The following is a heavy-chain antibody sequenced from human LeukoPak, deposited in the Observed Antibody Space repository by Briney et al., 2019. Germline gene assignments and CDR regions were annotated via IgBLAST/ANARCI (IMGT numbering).Heavy chain of an antibody. Sequence: SVKVSCKASGGTFISYAISWVRQAPGQGLEWMGGIIPIFGTANYAQKFQGRVTITADESTSTAYMELSSLKASDSAMYYCASRVTRNKELGTNFDYWGQGTLVTVSS. CDR3: ASRVTRNKELGTNFDY. CDR1: GGTFISYA. D-gene: IGHD7-27*01. J-gene: IGHJ4*02. V-gene: IGHV1-69*13. CDR2: IIPIFGTA.